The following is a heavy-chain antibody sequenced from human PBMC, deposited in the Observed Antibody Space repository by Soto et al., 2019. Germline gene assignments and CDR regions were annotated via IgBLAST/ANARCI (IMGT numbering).Heavy chain of an antibody. CDR2: IYYSGST. J-gene: IGHJ5*02. D-gene: IGHD3-9*01. CDR3: ARLTKPYDILTGYYNHWFDP. CDR1: GGSISSSSYY. V-gene: IGHV4-39*01. Sequence: SETLSLTCTVSGGSISSSSYYWGWIRQPPGKGLEWIGSIYYSGSTYYNPSLKSRVTISVDTSKNQFSLKLSSVTAADTAVYYCARLTKPYDILTGYYNHWFDPWGQGTQVTVSS.